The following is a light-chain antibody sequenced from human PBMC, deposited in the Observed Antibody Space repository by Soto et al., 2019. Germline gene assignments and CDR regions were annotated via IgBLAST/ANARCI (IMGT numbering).Light chain of an antibody. Sequence: EILITQSPATRSVSPGERGSRSCRASQSVGSDLSWYQQTPVQSPRLVIYDIFTRATGVPTRISGSGSGTEFTLTISRLKSEDFAVYYCQQYNSWPLTFGGGTKVDIK. V-gene: IGKV3D-15*01. J-gene: IGKJ4*01. CDR3: QQYNSWPLT. CDR1: QSVGSD. CDR2: DIF.